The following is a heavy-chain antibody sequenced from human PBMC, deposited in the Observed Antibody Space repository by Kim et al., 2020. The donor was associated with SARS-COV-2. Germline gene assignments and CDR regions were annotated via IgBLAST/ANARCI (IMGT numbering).Heavy chain of an antibody. V-gene: IGHV5-10-1*01. Sequence: GESLKISCKGSGYSFTSYWISWVRQMPGKGLEWMGRIDPSDSYTNYSPSFQGHVTISADKSISTAYLLWSSLKASDTAMYYCARRSSWFGESNHYYGMDVWGQGTTVTVSS. J-gene: IGHJ6*02. CDR3: ARRSSWFGESNHYYGMDV. CDR1: GYSFTSYW. D-gene: IGHD3-10*01. CDR2: IDPSDSYT.